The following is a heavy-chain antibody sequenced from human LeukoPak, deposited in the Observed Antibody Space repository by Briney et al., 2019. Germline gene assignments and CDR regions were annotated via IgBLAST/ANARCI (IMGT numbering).Heavy chain of an antibody. J-gene: IGHJ5*02. CDR2: IIPIFGTA. CDR3: ARESGSTNWFDP. CDR1: GYTFTGHY. V-gene: IGHV1-69*05. Sequence: GASVKVSCKASGYTFTGHYMHWVRQAPGQGLEWMGGIIPIFGTANYAQKFQGRVTITTDESTSTAYMELSSLRSEDTAVYYCARESGSTNWFDPWGQGTLVTVSS. D-gene: IGHD3-3*01.